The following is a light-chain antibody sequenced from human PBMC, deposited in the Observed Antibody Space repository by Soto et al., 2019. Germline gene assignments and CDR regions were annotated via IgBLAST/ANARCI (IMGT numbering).Light chain of an antibody. CDR1: ISNIGRNT. Sequence: QSVLTQPPSASGTPGQRVTISCSGSISNIGRNTVNWYQQLPGKAPKLLIYSNNQRPSGVPDRVSASKSGTSASLAISGLQSEDEADYYCAAWDDSLNGPSVVFGGGTQLTVL. CDR3: AAWDDSLNGPSVV. V-gene: IGLV1-44*01. CDR2: SNN. J-gene: IGLJ2*01.